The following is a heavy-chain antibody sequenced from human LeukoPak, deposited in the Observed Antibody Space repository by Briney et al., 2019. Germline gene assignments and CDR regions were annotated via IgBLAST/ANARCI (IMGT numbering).Heavy chain of an antibody. Sequence: GGSLRLSCAASGFTFSSYAMSWVRQAPGKGLEWVSAISGSGGSTYYADSVKGRFTISRDNSKNTLYLQMNSLRAEDTAVYYCARGPITIFGVALYYFDYWGQGTLVTVSS. J-gene: IGHJ4*02. CDR2: ISGSGGST. CDR3: ARGPITIFGVALYYFDY. V-gene: IGHV3-23*01. D-gene: IGHD3-3*01. CDR1: GFTFSSYA.